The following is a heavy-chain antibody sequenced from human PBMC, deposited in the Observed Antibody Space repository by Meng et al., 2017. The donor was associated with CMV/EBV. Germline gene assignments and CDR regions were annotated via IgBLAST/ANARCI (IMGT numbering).Heavy chain of an antibody. V-gene: IGHV3-23*01. J-gene: IGHJ5*02. CDR2: IRYNGGST. CDR3: AKDGGAGYGGNSDWFDP. Sequence: FTFNHYAMSWVRQAPGKGLEWVSGIRYNGGSTYYADSVKGRFTISRDNSKNTLYLQMNSLRDEDTAVYYCAKDGGAGYGGNSDWFDPWGQGTLVTVSS. D-gene: IGHD4-23*01. CDR1: FTFNHYA.